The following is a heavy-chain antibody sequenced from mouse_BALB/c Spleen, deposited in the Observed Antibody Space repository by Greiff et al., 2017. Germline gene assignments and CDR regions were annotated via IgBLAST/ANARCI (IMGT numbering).Heavy chain of an antibody. J-gene: IGHJ4*01. CDR3: ARRDLDY. CDR2: IYPGSGCT. Sequence: QVQLQQSGPELVKPGASVKMSCKASGYTFTGYVIGWVKQRTGQGLEWIGEIYPGSGCTYYNEKCKGKATLTADKSTNTAYMKLSSLTSEDTAVYFSARRDLDYWGQGTTVTVSS. CDR1: GYTFTGYV. V-gene: IGHV1-81*01.